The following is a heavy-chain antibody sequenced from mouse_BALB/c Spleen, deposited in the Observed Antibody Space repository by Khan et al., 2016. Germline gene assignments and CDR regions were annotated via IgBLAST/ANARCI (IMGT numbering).Heavy chain of an antibody. V-gene: IGHV3-8*02. CDR2: ISYSGTT. CDR1: GDSITSGY. J-gene: IGHJ3*01. Sequence: EVQLQESGPSLVKPSQTLSLTCSVTGDSITSGYWNWIRQFPGNKFEYMGYISYSGTTFYSPSLNSRFSITRDTSKNQYYLQLNSVTPEDTATYYCARHDGSGYPFAYWGQGTLVTVSA. D-gene: IGHD1-1*01. CDR3: ARHDGSGYPFAY.